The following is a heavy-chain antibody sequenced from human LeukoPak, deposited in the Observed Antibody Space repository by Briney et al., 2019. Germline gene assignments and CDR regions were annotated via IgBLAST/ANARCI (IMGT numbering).Heavy chain of an antibody. CDR3: ATDGIAAAGPTAY. CDR2: IIAILGIA. CDR1: GCTFSRYA. V-gene: IGHV1-69*04. D-gene: IGHD6-13*01. Sequence: ASVKVSFKASGCTFSRYAISRVRQPPGQGVEWMGRIIAILGIAIYAQKFQGRVRITADKSTSTAYMELSSLRSEDTAVYYCATDGIAAAGPTAYWGQGTLVTVSS. J-gene: IGHJ4*02.